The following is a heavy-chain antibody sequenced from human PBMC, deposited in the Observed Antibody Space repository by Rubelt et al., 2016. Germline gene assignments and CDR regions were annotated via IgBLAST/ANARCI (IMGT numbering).Heavy chain of an antibody. Sequence: PGGSLRVSCAASGFTFSNYWMGWVRQAPGKGLEWVANIKEDGTEQYYLESGKGRFTISRDNAKDSLYLQMDTLRAEDTAVYYCARAVFGEVIIYFDFWGQGTLVTVSS. J-gene: IGHJ4*02. D-gene: IGHD3-3*01. V-gene: IGHV3-7*04. CDR2: IKEDGTEQ. CDR1: GFTFSNYW. CDR3: ARAVFGEVIIYFDF.